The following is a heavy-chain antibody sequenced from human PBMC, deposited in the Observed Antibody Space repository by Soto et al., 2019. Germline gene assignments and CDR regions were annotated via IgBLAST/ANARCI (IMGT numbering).Heavy chain of an antibody. J-gene: IGHJ6*02. D-gene: IGHD2-2*02. V-gene: IGHV1-2*02. CDR2: INPNSDGT. CDR1: GYTFSGYY. CDR3: ARSLTEGYCTITGCYTRPLYGMDV. Sequence: QEQLVQSGAEVKKPGASVKVSCKASGYTFSGYYIHCLRQAPGQGLEWMGWINPNSDGTNYAQKFQGRVTVTRDTPTSTAYMELSRLTSDDTAVYYCARSLTEGYCTITGCYTRPLYGMDVWGQGTTVTVSS.